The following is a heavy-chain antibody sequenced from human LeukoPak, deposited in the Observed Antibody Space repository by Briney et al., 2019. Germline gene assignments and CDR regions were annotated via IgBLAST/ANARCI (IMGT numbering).Heavy chain of an antibody. J-gene: IGHJ6*03. V-gene: IGHV3-33*06. Sequence: PGGSLRLSCAASGFTFSSYGMHWVRQAPGKGLEWVAVIWYDGSNKYYADSVKGRFTISRDNSKNTLYLQMNSLRAEDTAVYYCAKDQLIAGYYYMDVWGKGTTVTVSS. CDR3: AKDQLIAGYYYMDV. D-gene: IGHD2-21*01. CDR1: GFTFSSYG. CDR2: IWYDGSNK.